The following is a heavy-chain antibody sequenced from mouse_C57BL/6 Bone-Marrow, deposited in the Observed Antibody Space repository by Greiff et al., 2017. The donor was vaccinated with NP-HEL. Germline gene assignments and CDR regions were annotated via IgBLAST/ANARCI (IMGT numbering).Heavy chain of an antibody. Sequence: EVQLQQSGPELVKPGASVKIPCKASGYTFTDYNMDWVKQSHGKSLEWIGDINPNNGGTIYNQKFKGKATLTVDKSSSTAYMELRSLTSEDTAVYYCARSSLLRYPHYYAMDYWGQGTSVTVSS. J-gene: IGHJ4*01. V-gene: IGHV1-18*01. CDR2: INPNNGGT. CDR1: GYTFTDYN. D-gene: IGHD1-1*01. CDR3: ARSSLLRYPHYYAMDY.